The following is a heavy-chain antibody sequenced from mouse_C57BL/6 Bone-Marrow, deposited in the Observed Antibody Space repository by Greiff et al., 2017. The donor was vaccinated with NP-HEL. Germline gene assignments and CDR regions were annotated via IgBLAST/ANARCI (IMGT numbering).Heavy chain of an antibody. CDR2: IDPSDSYT. Sequence: QVQLQQPGAELVRPGTSVKLSCKASGYTFTSYWMHWVKQRPGQGLEWIGVIDPSDSYTNYNQKFKGKATLTVETSSSTAYMQLSSLTSEDSAVFYFARGATMVKWFAYWGQGTLVTVSA. J-gene: IGHJ3*01. V-gene: IGHV1-59*01. CDR1: GYTFTSYW. D-gene: IGHD2-2*01. CDR3: ARGATMVKWFAY.